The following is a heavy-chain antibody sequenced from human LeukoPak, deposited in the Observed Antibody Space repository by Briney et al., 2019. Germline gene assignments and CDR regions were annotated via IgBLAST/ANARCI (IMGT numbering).Heavy chain of an antibody. D-gene: IGHD6-25*01. J-gene: IGHJ3*02. CDR3: ARPQTGGDALNI. Sequence: GGSLRLSCAASGFTFDDYGMSWVRQAPGKGLEWVSGISWNGGSTGYTDSVKGRFTISRDNAKNSLYLQMNSLRAEDTALYYCARPQTGGDALNIWGQGTMVTVSS. CDR1: GFTFDDYG. V-gene: IGHV3-20*04. CDR2: ISWNGGST.